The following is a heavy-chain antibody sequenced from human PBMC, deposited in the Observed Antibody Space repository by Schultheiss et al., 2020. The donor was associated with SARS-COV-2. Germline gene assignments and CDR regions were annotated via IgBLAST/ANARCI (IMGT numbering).Heavy chain of an antibody. J-gene: IGHJ4*02. CDR1: GFTFSSYG. Sequence: GGSLRLSCAASGFTFSSYGMHWVRQAPGKGLEWVAVIWYDGSNKYYADSVKGRFTISRDNSKNTLYLQMNSLRAEDTAVYYCARGYSGYSYGYLDYWGQGTLVTVSS. V-gene: IGHV3-33*01. CDR3: ARGYSGYSYGYLDY. D-gene: IGHD5-18*01. CDR2: IWYDGSNK.